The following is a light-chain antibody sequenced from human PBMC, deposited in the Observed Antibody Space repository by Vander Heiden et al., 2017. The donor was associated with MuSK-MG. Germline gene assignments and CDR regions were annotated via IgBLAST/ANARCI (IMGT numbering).Light chain of an antibody. CDR3: CSYTSTGTLRI. CDR2: DVS. V-gene: IGLV2-14*03. Sequence: QSALTQPASVSGSPGQSTTISCTGTSSDVGGYNYVSWYQQHPGKAPKLMIYDVSNRPSGVSTRFSGSKSGNTASLTISGLQAEDEADYYCCSYTSTGTLRIFGGGTKLTVL. CDR1: SSDVGGYNY. J-gene: IGLJ2*01.